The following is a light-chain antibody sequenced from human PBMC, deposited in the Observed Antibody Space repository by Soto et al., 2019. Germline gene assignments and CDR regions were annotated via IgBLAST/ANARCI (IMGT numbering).Light chain of an antibody. J-gene: IGKJ2*02. CDR2: GAS. Sequence: EIVLTQSPGTLSLSPGETATLSCRASQSVSSNFLAWYQQKPGQAPKLLISGASSRATGIPDRFSGSGSGTDFTLTLRRLEAEDFALYSCQQYGSSPGTFGQGTKLEIK. V-gene: IGKV3-20*01. CDR3: QQYGSSPGT. CDR1: QSVSSNF.